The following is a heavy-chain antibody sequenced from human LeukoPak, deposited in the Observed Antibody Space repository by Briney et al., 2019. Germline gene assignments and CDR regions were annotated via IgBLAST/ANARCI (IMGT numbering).Heavy chain of an antibody. D-gene: IGHD3-22*01. V-gene: IGHV4-59*08. CDR3: ARLDGREVITFRFDP. J-gene: IGHJ5*02. CDR2: IYYSGST. Sequence: SETLSLTCTVSGGSISSYYWSWIRQPPGKGLEWIGYIYYSGSTNYNPSLKSRVTISVDTSKNQFSLKLSSVTAADTAVYYCARLDGREVITFRFDPWGQGTLVTVSS. CDR1: GGSISSYY.